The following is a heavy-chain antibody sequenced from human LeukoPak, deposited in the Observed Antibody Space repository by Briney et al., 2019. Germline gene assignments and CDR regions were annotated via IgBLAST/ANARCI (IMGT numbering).Heavy chain of an antibody. D-gene: IGHD3-9*01. V-gene: IGHV3-48*03. J-gene: IGHJ4*02. CDR1: GFTFSSYE. CDR2: ISSSGSTI. CDR3: AREAPTGYYEFDY. Sequence: PGGSLRLSCAASGFTFSSYEMNWVRQAPGKGLEWVSYISSSGSTIYYADSVKGRFTISRDNAKNSLYLQMNSLRAEDTAVYYCAREAPTGYYEFDYWGRGTLVTVSS.